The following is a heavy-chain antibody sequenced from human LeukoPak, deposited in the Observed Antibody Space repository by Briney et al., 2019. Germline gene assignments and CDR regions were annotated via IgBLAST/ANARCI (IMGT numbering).Heavy chain of an antibody. CDR1: GGSISSGDYY. CDR3: ARDYYDSSGYGGYYFDY. D-gene: IGHD3-22*01. J-gene: IGHJ4*02. Sequence: KSSQTLSLTCTVSGGSISSGDYYWSWIRQPPGKGLEWIGYIYYSGSTYYNPFLKSRVTISVDTSKNQFSLKLSSVTAADTAVYYCARDYYDSSGYGGYYFDYWGQGTLVTVSS. CDR2: IYYSGST. V-gene: IGHV4-30-4*01.